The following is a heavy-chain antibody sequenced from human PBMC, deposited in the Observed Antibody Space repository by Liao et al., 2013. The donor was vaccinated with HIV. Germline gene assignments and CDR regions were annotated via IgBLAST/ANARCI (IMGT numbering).Heavy chain of an antibody. CDR3: ARDRGSRNGGNYYFDY. CDR2: IYTSGST. D-gene: IGHD2-21*01. CDR1: GGSIRSSSYY. J-gene: IGHJ4*02. V-gene: IGHV4-39*07. Sequence: QLQLQESGPGLVKPSETLSLTCTVSGGSIRSSSYYWGWIRQPPGKGLEWIGRIYTSGSTNYNPSLKSRVTMSVDTSKNQFSLKLSSVTAADTAVYYCARDRGSRNGGNYYFDYWGQGTLVTVSS.